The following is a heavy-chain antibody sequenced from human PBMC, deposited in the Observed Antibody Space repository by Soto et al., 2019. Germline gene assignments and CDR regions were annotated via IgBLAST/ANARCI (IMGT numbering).Heavy chain of an antibody. V-gene: IGHV4-34*01. CDR2: INHSGST. CDR3: ARCGCDSSGYYRWVWWFDP. CDR1: GGSFSGYY. J-gene: IGHJ5*02. Sequence: PSETLSLTCAVYGGSFSGYYWSWIRQPPGKGLEWIGEINHSGSTNYNPSLKSRVTISVDTSKNQFSLKLSSVTAADTAVYYCARCGCDSSGYYRWVWWFDPWGQGTLVTVSS. D-gene: IGHD3-22*01.